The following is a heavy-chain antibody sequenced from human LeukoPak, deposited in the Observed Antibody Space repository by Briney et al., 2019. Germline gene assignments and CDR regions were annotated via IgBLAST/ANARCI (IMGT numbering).Heavy chain of an antibody. J-gene: IGHJ6*03. Sequence: GGSLRLSCAASGFTFSSYGVHWVRQAPGKGLEWVAFIRYDGSNKYYADSVKGRFTISRDNSKNTLYLQMNSMRAEDTAVYYCAKVATDYYYYMDVWGKGTTVTVSS. CDR3: AKVATDYYYYMDV. CDR1: GFTFSSYG. V-gene: IGHV3-30*02. CDR2: IRYDGSNK.